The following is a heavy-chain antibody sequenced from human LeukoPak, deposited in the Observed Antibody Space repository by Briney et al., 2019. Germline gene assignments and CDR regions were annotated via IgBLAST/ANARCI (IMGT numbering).Heavy chain of an antibody. CDR1: GGSITSYF. CDR2: ISTSGST. D-gene: IGHD3-10*01. V-gene: IGHV4-4*07. CDR3: ARVITYFDY. J-gene: IGHJ4*02. Sequence: SETLSLTCTVSGGSITSYFWSWVRQPAGKALEWIGHISTSGSTNYNPSLKSRVTISVDTSKNQFSLKLSSVTAADTAVYYCARVITYFDYWGQGTLVTVSS.